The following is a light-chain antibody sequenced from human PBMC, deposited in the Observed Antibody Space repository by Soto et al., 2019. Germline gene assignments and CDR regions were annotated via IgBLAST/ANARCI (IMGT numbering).Light chain of an antibody. Sequence: EIVLTQSPATLSSSPGETATLSCRASQYVGTRLAWYQHKPGQAPRLLIYYTSNRATGIPARFSGSGSGTDFTLTINSLAPEDFAIYYCHQRQSWHRTFGQGTKVDIK. V-gene: IGKV3-11*01. CDR3: HQRQSWHRT. CDR2: YTS. CDR1: QYVGTR. J-gene: IGKJ1*01.